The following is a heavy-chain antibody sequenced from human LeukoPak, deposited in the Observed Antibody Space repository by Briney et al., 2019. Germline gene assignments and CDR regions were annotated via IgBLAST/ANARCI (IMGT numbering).Heavy chain of an antibody. J-gene: IGHJ3*02. CDR3: ERRQLTSIGYCSSKSCGGAFDI. CDR1: GYTFTIYA. V-gene: IGHV1-69*13. Sequence: SVNVSCKASGYTFTIYAISWVRQAPGQGREWMGGIIPIFGAANYAQKFQGRVTITADESTSTAYMEISRLRSEEKAVYYCERRQLTSIGYCSSKSCGGAFDIWGQGTMVTVPS. CDR2: IIPIFGAA. D-gene: IGHD2-2*01.